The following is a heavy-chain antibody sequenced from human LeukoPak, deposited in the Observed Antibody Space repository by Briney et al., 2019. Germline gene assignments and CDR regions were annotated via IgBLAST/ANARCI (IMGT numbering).Heavy chain of an antibody. CDR1: GYTFTSYD. Sequence: VASVKVSCKASGYTFTSYDINWVRQAPGQGLEWMGWMNPNSGKTGYAQKFQGRVTITRSTAINTAYMELSSLRAEDTAVYYCARAPAGVGATRLNWFDRWGQGTLVTVSS. V-gene: IGHV1-8*01. CDR2: MNPNSGKT. J-gene: IGHJ5*02. CDR3: ARAPAGVGATRLNWFDR. D-gene: IGHD1-26*01.